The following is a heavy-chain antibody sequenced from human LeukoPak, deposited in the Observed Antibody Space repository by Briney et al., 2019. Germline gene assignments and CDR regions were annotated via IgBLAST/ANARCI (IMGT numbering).Heavy chain of an antibody. J-gene: IGHJ4*02. CDR1: GGSFSGYY. CDR3: ARVGIAALYFDY. D-gene: IGHD6-6*01. CDR2: INHSGST. V-gene: IGHV4-34*01. Sequence: PSETLSLPCAVYGGSFSGYYWSWIRQPPGKGLEWIGEINHSGSTDYNPSLKSRVTISVDTSKNQFSLKLSSVTAADTAVYYCARVGIAALYFDYWGQGTLVTVSS.